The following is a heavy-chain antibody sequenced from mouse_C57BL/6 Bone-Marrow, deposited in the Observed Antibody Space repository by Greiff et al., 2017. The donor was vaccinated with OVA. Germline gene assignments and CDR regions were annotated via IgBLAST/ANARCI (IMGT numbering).Heavy chain of an antibody. D-gene: IGHD2-1*01. V-gene: IGHV1-81*01. Sequence: QVHVKQSGAELARPGASVKLSCKASGYTFTSYGISWVKQRTGQGLEWIGEIYPRSGNTYYNEKFKGKATLTADKSSSTAYMELRSLTSEDSAVYFCAIYGNYGFAYWGQGTLVTVSA. CDR3: AIYGNYGFAY. CDR2: IYPRSGNT. J-gene: IGHJ3*01. CDR1: GYTFTSYG.